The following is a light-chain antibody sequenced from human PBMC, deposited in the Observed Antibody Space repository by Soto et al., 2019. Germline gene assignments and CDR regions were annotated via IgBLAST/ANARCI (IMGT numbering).Light chain of an antibody. CDR1: QSVSSSY. J-gene: IGKJ1*01. CDR2: GAS. V-gene: IGKV3-20*01. Sequence: EIVLTQSPGTLSLSPGERATLSCRASQSVSSSYLAWYQQKPGQDPRLLIYGASSRATGIPDRFSGSGSGTDFPLTISRLEPEDFAVYYCQQYGSSPRTFGQGTKVEIK. CDR3: QQYGSSPRT.